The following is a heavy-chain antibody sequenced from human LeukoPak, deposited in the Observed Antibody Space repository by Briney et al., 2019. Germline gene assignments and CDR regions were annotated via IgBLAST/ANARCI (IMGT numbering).Heavy chain of an antibody. V-gene: IGHV1-3*01. CDR1: GYTFTSYA. CDR2: INAGNGNT. J-gene: IGHJ5*02. Sequence: ASVKVSSKASGYTFTSYAMHWVRQAPGQRLEWMAWINAGNGNTKYSQKFQGRVTITRDTSASTAYMELSSLRSEDTAVYYCARALGYCSGGSCHDWFDPWGQGTLVTVSS. CDR3: ARALGYCSGGSCHDWFDP. D-gene: IGHD2-15*01.